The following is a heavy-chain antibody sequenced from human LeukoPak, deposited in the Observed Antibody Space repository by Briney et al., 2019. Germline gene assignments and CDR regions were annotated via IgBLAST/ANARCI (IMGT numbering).Heavy chain of an antibody. CDR3: ARDHGGNEFDY. D-gene: IGHD4-23*01. CDR1: GFTFSSYS. J-gene: IGHJ4*02. Sequence: PGGSLRLSCAASGFTFSSYSMNWVRQAPGKGLEWVSYISSSSSTIYYADSVKGRFTISRDNAKNSLYLQMNSLRAEDTAVYYCARDHGGNEFDYWGQGTLVTVSS. V-gene: IGHV3-48*01. CDR2: ISSSSSTI.